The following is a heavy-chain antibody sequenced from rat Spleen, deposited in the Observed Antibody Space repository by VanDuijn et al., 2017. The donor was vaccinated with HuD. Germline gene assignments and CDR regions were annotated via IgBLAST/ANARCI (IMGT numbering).Heavy chain of an antibody. CDR3: ARRDWDTSLHYFDY. CDR2: ISTGGGNT. J-gene: IGHJ2*01. D-gene: IGHD1-6*01. CDR1: GFTFSNYG. Sequence: EVQLVESGGGLVQPGRSLKLSCAASGFTFSNYGMAWVRQAPTKGLEWVASISTGGGNTYYRDSVKGRFTISRDNAKNTLYLQMDSLRSEDTATYYCARRDWDTSLHYFDYWGQGVMVTVSS. V-gene: IGHV5S13*01.